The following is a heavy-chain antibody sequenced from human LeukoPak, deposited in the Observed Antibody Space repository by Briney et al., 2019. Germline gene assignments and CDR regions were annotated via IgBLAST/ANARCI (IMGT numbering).Heavy chain of an antibody. CDR2: INWNGGST. V-gene: IGHV3-20*04. CDR1: GFTFDDYG. Sequence: GGSLRLSCAASGFTFDDYGMSWVRQAPGKGLEWVSGINWNGGSTGYAGSVKGRFTISRDNAKNSLYLQMNSLRAEDTAVYYCARDALAYYYDSSGAGLWGRGTLVTVSS. CDR3: ARDALAYYYDSSGAGL. J-gene: IGHJ2*01. D-gene: IGHD3-22*01.